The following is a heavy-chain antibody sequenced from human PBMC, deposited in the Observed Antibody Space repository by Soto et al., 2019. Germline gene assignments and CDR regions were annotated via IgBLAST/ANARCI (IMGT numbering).Heavy chain of an antibody. CDR3: ARDWIVVVAATSPSFDI. CDR1: GYTFTSYG. V-gene: IGHV1-18*01. Sequence: QVQLVQSGAAVKKPGASVKVSCKASGYTFTSYGISWVRQAPGQGLEWMGWISAYNGNTNYAQKLQGRVTMTTDTSTSTAYMELRSLRSDDTAVYYCARDWIVVVAATSPSFDIWGQGTMVTVSS. CDR2: ISAYNGNT. D-gene: IGHD2-15*01. J-gene: IGHJ3*02.